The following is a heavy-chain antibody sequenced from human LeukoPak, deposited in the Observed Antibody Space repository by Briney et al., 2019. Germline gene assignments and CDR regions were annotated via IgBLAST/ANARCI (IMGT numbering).Heavy chain of an antibody. V-gene: IGHV4-38-2*01. Sequence: SETLTLTCVVCGFSISHGYFWGWVRQPPGKGLEWIASIYHDERTYYNASLNSRATISVDTSKNQFSLKLGAVTAADTAVYYCARAPVVSPFDSWGQGILVIVSS. CDR1: GFSISHGYF. CDR3: ARAPVVSPFDS. J-gene: IGHJ4*02. D-gene: IGHD3-22*01. CDR2: IYHDERT.